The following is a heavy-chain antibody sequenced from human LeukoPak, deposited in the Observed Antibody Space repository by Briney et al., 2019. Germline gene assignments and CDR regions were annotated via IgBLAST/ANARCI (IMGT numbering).Heavy chain of an antibody. CDR3: ARLYGSGSYYNY. Sequence: PSETLSLTCTVYGGSLSGYYWSWIRQPPGKGLEWIGEINHSGSTNYNPSLKSRVTISVDTSNNQFSLKLSSVTAADTAVYYCARLYGSGSYYNYWGQGTLVTVSS. J-gene: IGHJ4*02. CDR2: INHSGST. D-gene: IGHD3-10*01. V-gene: IGHV4-34*01. CDR1: GGSLSGYY.